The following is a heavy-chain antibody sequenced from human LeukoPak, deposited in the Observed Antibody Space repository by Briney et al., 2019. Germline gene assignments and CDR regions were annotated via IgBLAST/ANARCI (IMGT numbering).Heavy chain of an antibody. CDR2: INHSGST. Sequence: SETLSLTCAVYGGSFIGYYWSWIRQPPGKGLEWIGEINHSGSTNYNPSLKSRVTISVDTSKNQFSLKLSSVTAADTAVYYCARAGARYCSSTSCRPYYYYMDVWGKGTTVTVSS. D-gene: IGHD2-2*01. CDR1: GGSFIGYY. J-gene: IGHJ6*03. CDR3: ARAGARYCSSTSCRPYYYYMDV. V-gene: IGHV4-34*01.